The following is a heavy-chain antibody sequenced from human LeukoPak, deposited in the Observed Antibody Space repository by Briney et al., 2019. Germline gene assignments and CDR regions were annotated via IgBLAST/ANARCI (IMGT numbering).Heavy chain of an antibody. CDR1: GGSISSYY. CDR3: ARQDRLRGIDY. Sequence: SETLSLTCTVSGGSISSYYWSWIRQPPGKGLEWIGYIYYSGSTYYNPSLKSRVTISVDTSKNQFSLKLSSVTAADTAVYYCARQDRLRGIDYWGQGTLVTVSS. D-gene: IGHD3-16*01. CDR2: IYYSGST. J-gene: IGHJ4*02. V-gene: IGHV4-59*08.